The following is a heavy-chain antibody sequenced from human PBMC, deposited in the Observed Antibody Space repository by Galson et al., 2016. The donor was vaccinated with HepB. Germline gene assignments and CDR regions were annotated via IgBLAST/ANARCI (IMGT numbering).Heavy chain of an antibody. CDR2: IYDSGST. CDR3: ARSPGGGYDY. D-gene: IGHD5-24*01. CDR1: GDSISNNY. V-gene: IGHV4-59*01. J-gene: IGHJ4*02. Sequence: SETLSLTCTVSGDSISNNYWFWIRQPPGKGLDWIGYIYDSGSTSYNPSLKSRVTISADTSKNQFSLKLSSVTAADPDVYYCARSPGGGYDYWGQGALVTVSS.